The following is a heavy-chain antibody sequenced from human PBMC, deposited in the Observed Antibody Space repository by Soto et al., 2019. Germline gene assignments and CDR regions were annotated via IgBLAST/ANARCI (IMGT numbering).Heavy chain of an antibody. CDR1: GYTFTSYG. CDR3: ARDNSRTFPAAPGDKKSDSSGWWFDP. V-gene: IGHV1-18*01. CDR2: ISAYNGNT. D-gene: IGHD6-13*01. Sequence: GASVKVSCKASGYTFTSYGISWVRQAPGQGLEWMGWISAYNGNTNYAQKLQGRVTMTTDTSTSTAYMELRSLRSDDTAVYYCARDNSRTFPAAPGDKKSDSSGWWFDPWGQGTLVTVSS. J-gene: IGHJ5*02.